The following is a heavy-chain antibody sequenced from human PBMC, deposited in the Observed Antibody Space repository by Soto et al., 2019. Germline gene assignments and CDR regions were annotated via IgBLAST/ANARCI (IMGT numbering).Heavy chain of an antibody. Sequence: GGSLRLSCTVSADSEFSFSDQYMDWVRQAPWKGLEWVGRSRNRVNNLSTAYAASVQGRFTIPRDESRNTVYLQMHSLKTDDTAVYYCPRVDPSAKSPDYWGQGXLVTVYS. CDR1: EFSFSDQY. CDR3: PRVDPSAKSPDY. D-gene: IGHD2-15*01. J-gene: IGHJ4*02. V-gene: IGHV3-72*01. CDR2: SRNRVNNLST.